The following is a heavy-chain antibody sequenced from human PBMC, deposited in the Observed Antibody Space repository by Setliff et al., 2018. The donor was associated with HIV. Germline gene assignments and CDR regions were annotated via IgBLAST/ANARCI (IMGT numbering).Heavy chain of an antibody. CDR2: ISGYNGDT. D-gene: IGHD6-13*01. Sequence: ASVKVSCKASGYTFTNYGINGVRQAPGQGLEWMGGISGYNGDTNYTQNIQGRVTMTTDTSTSTAYMELRSLRSVDTAVYYCARERPPFGLPIFAAAATYNYYYGMDVWGQGTTVTV. V-gene: IGHV1-18*01. CDR1: GYTFTNYG. CDR3: ARERPPFGLPIFAAAATYNYYYGMDV. J-gene: IGHJ6*02.